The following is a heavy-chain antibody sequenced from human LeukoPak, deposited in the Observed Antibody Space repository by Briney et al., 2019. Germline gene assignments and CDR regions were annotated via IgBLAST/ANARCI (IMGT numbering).Heavy chain of an antibody. D-gene: IGHD3-9*01. V-gene: IGHV1-18*01. Sequence: ASVKVSCKASGYTFTSYGISWVRQAPGQGLEWTGWISAYNGNTNYAQKLQGRVTMTTDTSTSTAYMELRSLRSDDTAVYYCARDIETYYDILTGYYTASGVFDIWGQGTMVTVSS. CDR1: GYTFTSYG. CDR3: ARDIETYYDILTGYYTASGVFDI. CDR2: ISAYNGNT. J-gene: IGHJ3*02.